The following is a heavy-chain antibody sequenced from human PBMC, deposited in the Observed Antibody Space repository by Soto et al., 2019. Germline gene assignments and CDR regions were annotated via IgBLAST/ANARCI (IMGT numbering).Heavy chain of an antibody. J-gene: IGHJ3*02. CDR1: GGSISSYY. CDR2: IYYSGST. Sequence: SETLSLTCTVSGGSISSYYWSWIRQPPGKGLEWIGYIYYSGSTNYNPSLKSRVTISVDTSKNQFSLKLSSVTASDTAMYYCARSRNKGAFDIWGQGTMVTVSS. V-gene: IGHV4-59*12. CDR3: ARSRNKGAFDI.